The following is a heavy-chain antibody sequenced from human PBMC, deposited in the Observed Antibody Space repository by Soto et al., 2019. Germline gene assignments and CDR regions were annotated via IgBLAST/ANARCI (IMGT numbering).Heavy chain of an antibody. CDR1: GYTSTSYA. CDR3: ARDLAMDV. V-gene: IGHV1-3*01. Sequence: ASVKVSCKASGYTSTSYAMHWVRQAPGQRLEWMGWINAGNGNRKYSQKFQGRVTITRDTSASTAYMELSSLRSEDTAVYYCARDLAMDVWGQGTTVTVSS. J-gene: IGHJ6*02. D-gene: IGHD3-16*01. CDR2: INAGNGNR.